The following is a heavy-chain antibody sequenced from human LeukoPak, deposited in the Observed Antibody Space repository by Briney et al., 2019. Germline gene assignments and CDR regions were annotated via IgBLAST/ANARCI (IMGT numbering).Heavy chain of an antibody. Sequence: PGGSLRLSCAASGFTFSTYAMHWVRQGPGKGLEWVPVISYDGSNKYYADSVKGRFTISRDNSKNTLYLQMSSLSAEDTAVYYCARTTTPHYYGSGSYALGYWGQGTLVTVPS. CDR3: ARTTTPHYYGSGSYALGY. J-gene: IGHJ4*02. D-gene: IGHD3-10*01. CDR1: GFTFSTYA. CDR2: ISYDGSNK. V-gene: IGHV3-30-3*01.